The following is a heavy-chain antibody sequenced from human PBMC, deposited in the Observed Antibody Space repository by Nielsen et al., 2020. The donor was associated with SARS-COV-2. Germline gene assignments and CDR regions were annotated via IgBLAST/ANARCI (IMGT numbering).Heavy chain of an antibody. V-gene: IGHV3-30*04. CDR2: ISYDGSHK. Sequence: GESLKISCVGSGFTFSRYTMHLVRQAPGKGLEWVAAISYDGSHKYYADSVRGRFTISRDNSKDTLFLQMNGLRHDDTSVYYCARGVETDAVMVEHWGQGNLVAVSS. CDR3: ARGVETDAVMVEH. CDR1: GFTFSRYT. D-gene: IGHD5-18*01. J-gene: IGHJ4*02.